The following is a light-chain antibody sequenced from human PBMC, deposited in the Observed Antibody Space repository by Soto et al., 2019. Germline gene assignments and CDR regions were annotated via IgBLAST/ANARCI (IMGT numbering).Light chain of an antibody. V-gene: IGLV2-23*01. CDR3: CSYAGSSTPYV. CDR1: SSYGGSDNL. CDR2: EGS. J-gene: IGLJ1*01. Sequence: QSALTQPASASGAPGRSGTIACTGTSSYGGSDNLVSWYQQQPGKGPKLMLYEGSKRPSGVSNRFSGSKSGNTASRPLSGLQAEDEADYYCCSYAGSSTPYVFGTGTKVTVL.